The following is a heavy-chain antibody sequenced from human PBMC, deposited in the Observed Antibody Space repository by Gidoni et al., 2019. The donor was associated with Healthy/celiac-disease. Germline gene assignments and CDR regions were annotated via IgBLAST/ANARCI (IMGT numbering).Heavy chain of an antibody. J-gene: IGHJ6*02. CDR2: ISYDGSNK. V-gene: IGHV3-30*18. D-gene: IGHD3-3*01. CDR1: GFTFRSYG. CDR3: AKDPPNTNDFWRVYGMDV. Sequence: QVQLVESGGGVVQPGRSLRLSCAASGFTFRSYGLHGVRQAPGKGLEWVAVISYDGSNKYYADSVKGRFTISRDNSKNTLYLQMNSLRAEDTAVYYCAKDPPNTNDFWRVYGMDVWGQGTTVTVSS.